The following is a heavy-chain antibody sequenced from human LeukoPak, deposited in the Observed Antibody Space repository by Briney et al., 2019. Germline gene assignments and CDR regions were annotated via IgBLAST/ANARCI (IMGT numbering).Heavy chain of an antibody. CDR2: IYSGGST. CDR1: GFTVSSNY. J-gene: IGHJ3*02. Sequence: PGGSLRLSCAASGFTVSSNYMSWVRQAPGKGLEWVSVIYSGGSTYYADSVKGRFTISRDNSKNTLYLQMNSLRAEDTAVYYCARDQGGGWSNDAFDIWGQGTMVTVSS. CDR3: ARDQGGGWSNDAFDI. V-gene: IGHV3-66*01. D-gene: IGHD6-19*01.